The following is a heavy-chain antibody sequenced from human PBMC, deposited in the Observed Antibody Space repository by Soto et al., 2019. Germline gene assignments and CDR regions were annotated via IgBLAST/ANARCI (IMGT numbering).Heavy chain of an antibody. Sequence: SETLSLTCDVSSGSVSSANWWSWVRQSPGKGLEWIAEIYHSGQINYSPSFKSRATISLDESKNQVSLRLTSVTAADTAVYYCARENVSRFDYWGQGTLVTVSS. CDR1: SGSVSSANW. V-gene: IGHV4-4*02. CDR3: ARENVSRFDY. CDR2: IYHSGQI. J-gene: IGHJ4*02.